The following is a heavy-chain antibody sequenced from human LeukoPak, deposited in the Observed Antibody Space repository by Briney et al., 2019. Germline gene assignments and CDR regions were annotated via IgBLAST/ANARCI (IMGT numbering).Heavy chain of an antibody. CDR2: IIPIFGTA. V-gene: IGHV1-69*13. Sequence: SVKVSCKASGGTFSSYAISWVRQAPGQGLEWMGGIIPIFGTANYAQKFQGRVTITADESTSTAYMELSSLRSEGTAVYYCARERNQGSGGNDAFDIWGQGTMVTVSS. CDR1: GGTFSSYA. D-gene: IGHD3-10*01. CDR3: ARERNQGSGGNDAFDI. J-gene: IGHJ3*02.